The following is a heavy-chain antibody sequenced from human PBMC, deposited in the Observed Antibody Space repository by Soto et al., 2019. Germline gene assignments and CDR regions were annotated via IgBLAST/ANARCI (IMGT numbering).Heavy chain of an antibody. CDR2: IVVGSGNT. CDR1: GFTFTSSA. D-gene: IGHD3-22*01. CDR3: AAIGYYDSSGYYQFDY. V-gene: IGHV1-58*01. J-gene: IGHJ4*02. Sequence: SVKVSCKASGFTFTSSAVQWVRQARGQRLEWIGWIVVGSGNTNYAQKFQERVTITRDMSTSTAYMELSSLRSEDTAVYYCAAIGYYDSSGYYQFDYCGQGTLVTVSS.